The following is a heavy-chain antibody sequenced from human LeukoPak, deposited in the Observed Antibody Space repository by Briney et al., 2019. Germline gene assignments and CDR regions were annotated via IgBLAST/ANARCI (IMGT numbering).Heavy chain of an antibody. Sequence: SETLSLTCAVYGGSFSGCYWSWIRQPPGKGLEWIGEINHSGSTNYNPSLKSRVTISVDTSKNQFSLKLSSVTAADTAVYYCASRTTHWFDPWGQGTLVTVSS. D-gene: IGHD1-14*01. CDR3: ASRTTHWFDP. CDR2: INHSGST. CDR1: GGSFSGCY. J-gene: IGHJ5*02. V-gene: IGHV4-34*01.